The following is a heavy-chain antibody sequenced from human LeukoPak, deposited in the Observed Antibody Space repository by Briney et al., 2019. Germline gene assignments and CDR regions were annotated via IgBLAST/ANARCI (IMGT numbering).Heavy chain of an antibody. D-gene: IGHD4-17*01. CDR3: ARHHGDAHSDY. CDR2: IDPSDSYT. J-gene: IGHJ4*02. Sequence: GESLKISCKGSGYSFTSYWIGWVRQMPGKGLEWVGRIDPSDSYTNYSPSFQGHVTISADKSISTAYLQWSSLKASDTAMYYCARHHGDAHSDYWGQGTLVTVSS. V-gene: IGHV5-10-1*01. CDR1: GYSFTSYW.